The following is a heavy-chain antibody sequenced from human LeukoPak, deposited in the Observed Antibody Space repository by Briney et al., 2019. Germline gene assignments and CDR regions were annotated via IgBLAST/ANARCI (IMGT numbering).Heavy chain of an antibody. J-gene: IGHJ6*02. CDR2: ISYNSDTI. CDR1: GFTFDDYA. V-gene: IGHV3-9*03. Sequence: PGGSLRLSCAASGFTFDDYAMHWVRHAPGKGLEWVSGISYNSDTIAYADSVKGRFTISRDNSKNTLYLQMGSLRAEDMAVYYCARETPTYGMDVWGQGTTVTVS. CDR3: ARETPTYGMDV.